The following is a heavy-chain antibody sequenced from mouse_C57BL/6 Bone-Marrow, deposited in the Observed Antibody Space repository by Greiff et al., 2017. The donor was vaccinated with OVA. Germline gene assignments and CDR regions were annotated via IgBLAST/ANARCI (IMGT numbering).Heavy chain of an antibody. Sequence: EVKLMESGPVLVKPGASVKMSCKASGYTFTDYYMNWVKQSHGKSLEWIGVINPYNGGTSYNQKFKGKATLTVDKSSSTAYMELNSLTSEDSAVYYCARITTDYFDYWGQGTTLTVSS. CDR1: GYTFTDYY. CDR3: ARITTDYFDY. V-gene: IGHV1-19*01. D-gene: IGHD1-1*01. CDR2: INPYNGGT. J-gene: IGHJ2*01.